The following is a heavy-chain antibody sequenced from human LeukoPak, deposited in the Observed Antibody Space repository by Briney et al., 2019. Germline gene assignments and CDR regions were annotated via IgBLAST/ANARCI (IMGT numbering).Heavy chain of an antibody. CDR1: GGSFSGYY. CDR2: INHSGST. V-gene: IGHV4-34*01. D-gene: IGHD2-15*01. Sequence: SETLSLTCAVYGGSFSGYYWSWIRQPPGKGLERIGEINHSGSTNYNTSLKSRVTISVDTSKNQFSLKLSSVTAADTAVYYCASRDYCSGGSCYGGSYYFDYWGQGTLVTVSS. CDR3: ASRDYCSGGSCYGGSYYFDY. J-gene: IGHJ4*02.